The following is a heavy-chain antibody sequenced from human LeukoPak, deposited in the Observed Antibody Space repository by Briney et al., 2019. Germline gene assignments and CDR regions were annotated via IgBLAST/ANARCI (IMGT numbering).Heavy chain of an antibody. CDR1: GFTFSIYS. CDR3: ARGDVGWGWAFDI. CDR2: ISSSGEYK. J-gene: IGHJ3*02. Sequence: GRSLRLSCAASGFTFSIYSMNWVRQAPGKGLEWVSSISSSGEYKYYADSVKGRFTISRDNAKNSLYLQMDSLRAEDTAVYYCARGDVGWGWAFDIWGQGTMVTVSS. D-gene: IGHD1-26*01. V-gene: IGHV3-21*01.